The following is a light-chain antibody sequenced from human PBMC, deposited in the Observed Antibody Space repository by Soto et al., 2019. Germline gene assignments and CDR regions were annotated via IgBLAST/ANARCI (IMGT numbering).Light chain of an antibody. CDR3: SSYTSTRTFV. V-gene: IGLV2-18*02. J-gene: IGLJ1*01. CDR1: SSDVGSYNR. Sequence: QSALTQPPSVSGSPGQSVTISCSGTSSDVGSYNRVSWYQQPPGTAPKLMIYAVTNRPSGVPDRFSGSKSGSTASLTISGLQAEDEADYYCSSYTSTRTFVFGTGTKVTVL. CDR2: AVT.